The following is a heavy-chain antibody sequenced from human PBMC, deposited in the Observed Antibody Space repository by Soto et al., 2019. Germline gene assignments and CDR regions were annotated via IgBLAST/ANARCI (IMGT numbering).Heavy chain of an antibody. CDR1: GFTFSSYA. V-gene: IGHV3-30-3*01. J-gene: IGHJ4*02. CDR3: ARDREYRQPPADY. CDR2: ISYDGSNK. D-gene: IGHD6-6*01. Sequence: QVQLVESGGGVVQPGRSLRLSCAASGFTFSSYAMHWVRQAPGKGLEWVAVISYDGSNKYYADSVKGRFTISRDNSKNTLYLQMNSLRAEDTAVYYCARDREYRQPPADYWGQGTLVTVSS.